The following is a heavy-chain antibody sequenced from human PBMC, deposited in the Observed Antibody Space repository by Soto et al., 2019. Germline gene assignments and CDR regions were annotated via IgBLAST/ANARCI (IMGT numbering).Heavy chain of an antibody. CDR1: GGTFSSYA. D-gene: IGHD2-21*02. CDR3: ARDQGLALHYYYGMDV. V-gene: IGHV1-69*06. J-gene: IGHJ6*02. CDR2: IIPIFGTA. Sequence: SVKVSCKASGGTFSSYAISWVRQAPGQRLEWMGGIIPIFGTAKYAQKFQGRVTITADKSTSTAYMELSSLRSEDTAVYYCARDQGLALHYYYGMDVWGQGTTVTVS.